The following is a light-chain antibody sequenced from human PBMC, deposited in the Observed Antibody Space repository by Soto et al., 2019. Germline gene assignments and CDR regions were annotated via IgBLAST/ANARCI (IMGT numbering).Light chain of an antibody. V-gene: IGKV3-11*01. CDR1: QSVSSY. Sequence: EIVLTQSPATLSLSPGERATLSCRASQSVSSYLAWYQQRPGQAPRLLIYDASNRATGIPARFSGSGSGTDFTLTISKLEPEDFAVYYCQHRRNWPTFTFGHGTKVDI. CDR2: DAS. CDR3: QHRRNWPTFT. J-gene: IGKJ3*01.